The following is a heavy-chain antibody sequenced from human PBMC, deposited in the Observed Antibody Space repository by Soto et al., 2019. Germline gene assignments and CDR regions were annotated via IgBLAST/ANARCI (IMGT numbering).Heavy chain of an antibody. V-gene: IGHV3-21*01. J-gene: IGHJ4*02. CDR2: ISVSGDNI. CDR1: GFSFNSFN. CDR3: ARDLGLLKSLFDY. Sequence: GGSLRLSFLASGFSFNSFNMTWIRRAPGRGLEWVASISVSGDNIYYGDSVQGRFTISRDNSKRSVFLDLSSLRVEDTAVYYCARDLGLLKSLFDYWGQGTLFTVSS. D-gene: IGHD3-16*01.